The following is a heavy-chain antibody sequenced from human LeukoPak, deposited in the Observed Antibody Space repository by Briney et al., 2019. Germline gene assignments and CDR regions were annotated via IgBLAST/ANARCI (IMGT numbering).Heavy chain of an antibody. J-gene: IGHJ3*02. V-gene: IGHV3-7*01. CDR2: IRQDGSEK. Sequence: GGSLRLSCAASRFIFSTYWMTWVRQAPGKGLEWVANIRQDGSEKHYVDSVKGRFTISRDNAKNSLYLQVNSLRAEDTAVYYCARDLSPEYDSSSYYDALDIWGQGTVVTVSS. CDR1: RFIFSTYW. D-gene: IGHD3-22*01. CDR3: ARDLSPEYDSSSYYDALDI.